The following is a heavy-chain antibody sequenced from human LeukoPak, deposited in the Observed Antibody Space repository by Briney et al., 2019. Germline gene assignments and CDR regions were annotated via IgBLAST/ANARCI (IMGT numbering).Heavy chain of an antibody. CDR3: ATLSGSYYQVHDY. V-gene: IGHV1-69*06. D-gene: IGHD3-10*01. CDR2: IIPIFGTA. J-gene: IGHJ4*02. CDR1: VGTFSSYA. Sequence: SVKVSCKASVGTFSSYAISWVRQAPGPGHEWMGGIIPIFGTANYAQKFQGRVTITADKSTSTAYLELSSLRSEDTAVYYCATLSGSYYQVHDYWGQGTLVTVSS.